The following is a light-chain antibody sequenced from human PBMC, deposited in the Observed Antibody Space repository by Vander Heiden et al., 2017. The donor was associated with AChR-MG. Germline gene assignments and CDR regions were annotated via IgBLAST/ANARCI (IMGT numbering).Light chain of an antibody. Sequence: EVVLTQSPASLSLSPGESATLSCRASQSVSSYLAWYQQKPGQAPRLLIYGASNRATGVPARFIGSGSGTDFTLTISNLEPEDFAVYYCQQRDSWPLTFGGGTKVEIK. CDR1: QSVSSY. V-gene: IGKV3-11*01. J-gene: IGKJ4*01. CDR3: QQRDSWPLT. CDR2: GAS.